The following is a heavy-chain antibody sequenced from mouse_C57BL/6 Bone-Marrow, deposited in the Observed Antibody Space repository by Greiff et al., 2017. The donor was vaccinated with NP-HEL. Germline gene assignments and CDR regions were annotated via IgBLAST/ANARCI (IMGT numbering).Heavy chain of an antibody. Sequence: QVQLKESGAELARPGASVKMSCKASGYTFTSYTMHWVKQRPGQGLEWIGYINPSSGYTKYNQKFKDKATLTADKSSSTAYMQLSSLTSEDSAVYYCARDYYGKDYYAMDYWGQGTSVTVSS. CDR2: INPSSGYT. V-gene: IGHV1-4*01. CDR1: GYTFTSYT. J-gene: IGHJ4*01. CDR3: ARDYYGKDYYAMDY. D-gene: IGHD1-1*01.